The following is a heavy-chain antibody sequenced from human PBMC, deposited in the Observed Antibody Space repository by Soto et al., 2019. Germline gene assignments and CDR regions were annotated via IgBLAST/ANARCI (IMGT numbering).Heavy chain of an antibody. V-gene: IGHV5-51*01. CDR3: ARRLIHRTTNWSGYHLTNWFDP. CDR1: GYSFTSYW. J-gene: IGHJ5*02. Sequence: GESLKISCKGSGYSFTSYWIGWVRQMPGKGLEWMGIIYPGDSDTRYSPSFQGQVTISADKSISTAYLQWSSLKASDTAMYYCARRLIHRTTNWSGYHLTNWFDPWGQGTLVTVSS. D-gene: IGHD3-3*01. CDR2: IYPGDSDT.